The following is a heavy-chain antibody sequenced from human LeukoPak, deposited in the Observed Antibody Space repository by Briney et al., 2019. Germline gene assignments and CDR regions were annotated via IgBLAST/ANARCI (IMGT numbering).Heavy chain of an antibody. CDR1: GFTFSSYV. D-gene: IGHD3-22*01. Sequence: GGSLRLSCAASGFTFSSYVMSWVRQAPGKGLVWVSRISDGGSTTTYADSVKGRFTISRDNAKSTLYLQMNGLRAEDTAVYYCSRSAYYDGSGNYYDYWGQGTLVTVSS. CDR3: SRSAYYDGSGNYYDY. J-gene: IGHJ4*02. V-gene: IGHV3-74*01. CDR2: ISDGGSTT.